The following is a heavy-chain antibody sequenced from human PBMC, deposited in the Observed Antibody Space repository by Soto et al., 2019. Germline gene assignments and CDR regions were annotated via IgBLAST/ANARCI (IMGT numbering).Heavy chain of an antibody. CDR2: IIPIFGTA. CDR3: ARKRYYDSSGYYYYYYGMDV. CDR1: GGTFSSYA. Sequence: SVKVSCKASGGTFSSYAISWVRQAPGQGLEWMGGIIPIFGTANYAQKFQGRVTITADESTSTAYMELSSLRSEDTAVYYCARKRYYDSSGYYYYYYGMDVWGQGTTVTVSS. J-gene: IGHJ6*02. V-gene: IGHV1-69*13. D-gene: IGHD3-22*01.